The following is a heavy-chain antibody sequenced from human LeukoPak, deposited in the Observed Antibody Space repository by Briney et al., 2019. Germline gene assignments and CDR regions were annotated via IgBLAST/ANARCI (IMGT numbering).Heavy chain of an antibody. CDR3: AKELYSSSWSYYFDY. J-gene: IGHJ4*02. CDR1: GFTFSSYG. V-gene: IGHV3-33*06. D-gene: IGHD6-13*01. Sequence: GGSLSLSRAPSGFTFSSYGMHWVRQAPGKGLEWVAVIWYDGSNKYYADSVKGRFTIPRDNSKNTLYLQMNSLRAEDTAVYYCAKELYSSSWSYYFDYWGQGTLVTVS. CDR2: IWYDGSNK.